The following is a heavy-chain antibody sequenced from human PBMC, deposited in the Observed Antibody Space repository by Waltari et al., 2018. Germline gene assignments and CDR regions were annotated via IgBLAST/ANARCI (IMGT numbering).Heavy chain of an antibody. V-gene: IGHV4-39*01. J-gene: IGHJ5*02. CDR3: ARGALPGAAPFDP. CDR1: GGSISSSSYY. CDR2: IYYSGST. D-gene: IGHD7-27*01. Sequence: QLQLQESGPGLVKPSETLSLTCTVSGGSISSSSYYWGWIRQPPGKGLEWIGSIYYSGSTYYTPSLKSRVTISVDTSKNQFSLKLSSVTAADTAVYYCARGALPGAAPFDPWGQGTLVTVSS.